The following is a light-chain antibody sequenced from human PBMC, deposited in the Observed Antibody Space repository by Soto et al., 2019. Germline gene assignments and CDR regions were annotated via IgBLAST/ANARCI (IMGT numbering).Light chain of an antibody. CDR2: KAS. J-gene: IGKJ2*01. Sequence: DIQMTQSPSTLSASVGDRVTITCRASQSINSWLAWYQQKPGKAPKLLIYKASSLESGVPSRFSGSGSGTEFTLTISSLQPDDFATYYCQQYNTYPYTFGQGTKLEIK. CDR1: QSINSW. CDR3: QQYNTYPYT. V-gene: IGKV1-5*03.